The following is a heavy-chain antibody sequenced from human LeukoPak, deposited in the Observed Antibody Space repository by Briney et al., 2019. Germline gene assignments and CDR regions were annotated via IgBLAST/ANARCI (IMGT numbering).Heavy chain of an antibody. J-gene: IGHJ2*01. D-gene: IGHD6-13*01. Sequence: PGGSLRLSCAASGFTFSSYGMHWVRQAPGKGLEWVAVISYDGSNKYYADSVKGRFTISRDSSKNTLYLQMNSLRAEDTAVYYCGSHRGRVYWYFDLWGRGTLVTVSS. CDR3: GSHRGRVYWYFDL. CDR2: ISYDGSNK. V-gene: IGHV3-30*03. CDR1: GFTFSSYG.